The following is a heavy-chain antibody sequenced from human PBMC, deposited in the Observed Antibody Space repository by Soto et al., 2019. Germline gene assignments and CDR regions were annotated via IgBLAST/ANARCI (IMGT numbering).Heavy chain of an antibody. CDR1: GYTFTSHG. Sequence: EASVKVSCKASGYTFTSHGISWVRQAPGQGLEWMGWISAYNGNTNYAQKLQGRVTMTTDTSTSTTYMELRSLRSDDTAVYYCARLVAATINYYGMDVWGQGTTVTVSS. CDR3: ARLVAATINYYGMDV. J-gene: IGHJ6*02. CDR2: ISAYNGNT. V-gene: IGHV1-18*01. D-gene: IGHD1-26*01.